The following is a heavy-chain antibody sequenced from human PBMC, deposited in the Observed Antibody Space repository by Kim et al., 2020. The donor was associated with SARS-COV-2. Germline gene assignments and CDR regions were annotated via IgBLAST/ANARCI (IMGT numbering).Heavy chain of an antibody. J-gene: IGHJ4*02. Sequence: SETLSLTCAVYGGSFSGYYWSWIRQPPGKGLEWIGEINHSGSTNYNPSLKSRVTISVDTSKNQFSLKLSSVTAADTAVYYCARGAGFWSGYYWVYWGQGTLVTVSS. CDR3: ARGAGFWSGYYWVY. CDR1: GGSFSGYY. CDR2: INHSGST. D-gene: IGHD3-3*01. V-gene: IGHV4-34*01.